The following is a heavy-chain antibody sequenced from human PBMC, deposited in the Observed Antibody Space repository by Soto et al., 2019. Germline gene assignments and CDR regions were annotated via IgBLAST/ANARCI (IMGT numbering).Heavy chain of an antibody. Sequence: GGSLRLSCAASGFTFSSYWMSWVRQAPGKGLEWVANIKQDGSEKYYVDSVKGRFTISRDNAKNSLYLQMNSLRAEDTAVYYCASTTVSSGWENFDYWGQGTLVTVSS. D-gene: IGHD6-19*01. CDR1: GFTFSSYW. CDR3: ASTTVSSGWENFDY. CDR2: IKQDGSEK. J-gene: IGHJ4*02. V-gene: IGHV3-7*01.